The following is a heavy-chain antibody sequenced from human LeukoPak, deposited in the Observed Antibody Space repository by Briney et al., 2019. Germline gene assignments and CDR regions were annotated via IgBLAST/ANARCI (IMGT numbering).Heavy chain of an antibody. Sequence: ASVKVSCKASGYTFTSYYMHWVRQAPGQGLEWMGIINPSGGSTSYAQKFQGRVTMTRDTSTSTVYMELSSLRSEDTAVYYCARDPMTTVITDGMDVWGQGTTVTVSS. J-gene: IGHJ6*02. CDR3: ARDPMTTVITDGMDV. CDR2: INPSGGST. V-gene: IGHV1-46*01. D-gene: IGHD4-17*01. CDR1: GYTFTSYY.